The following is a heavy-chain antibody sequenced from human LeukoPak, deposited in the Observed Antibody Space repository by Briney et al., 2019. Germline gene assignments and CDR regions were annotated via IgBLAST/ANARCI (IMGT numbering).Heavy chain of an antibody. CDR1: GGSISSSSYY. J-gene: IGHJ5*02. Sequence: SETLSLTCTVSGGSISSSSYYWGWIRQPPGKGLEWIGSIYYSGSTYYNPSLKSRVTISVDTSKNQFSLRLSSVTAADTAVYYCARRSSSFDPWGQGTLVTVSS. CDR2: IYYSGST. V-gene: IGHV4-39*01. D-gene: IGHD2-2*01. CDR3: ARRSSSFDP.